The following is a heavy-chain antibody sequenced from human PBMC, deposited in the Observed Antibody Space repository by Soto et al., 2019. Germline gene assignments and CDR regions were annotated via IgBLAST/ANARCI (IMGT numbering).Heavy chain of an antibody. V-gene: IGHV4-59*01. CDR2: IYYTT. J-gene: IGHJ4*02. D-gene: IGHD6-19*01. CDR3: ARTSPVAGGFDY. CDR1: GGSISNYY. Sequence: SETLSLTCPVSGGSISNYYWSWIRQAPGKGLEWIGYIYYTTNYNPSLKSRVTISADTSKNQISLKLTSVTAADTAVYYCARTSPVAGGFDYWGQGTLVTVSS.